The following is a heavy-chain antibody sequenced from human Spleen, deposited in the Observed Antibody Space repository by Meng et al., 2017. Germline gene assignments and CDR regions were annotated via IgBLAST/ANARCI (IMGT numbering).Heavy chain of an antibody. CDR1: GFAFSSFA. CDR3: AKDESSGNYVFDY. J-gene: IGHJ4*02. CDR2: ISGSDGRT. V-gene: IGHV3-23*01. D-gene: IGHD1-26*01. Sequence: VQLLESGGDLVQRGGCLRPCCAASGFAFSSFAMSWVRQAPGKRLEWVSTISGSDGRTYYADSVKGRFTISSDNSKNTLYLQMHSLRAEDTAVYYCAKDESSGNYVFDYWGQGTLVTVSS.